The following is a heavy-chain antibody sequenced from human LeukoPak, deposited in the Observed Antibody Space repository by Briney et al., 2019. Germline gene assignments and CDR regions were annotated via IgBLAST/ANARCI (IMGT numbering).Heavy chain of an antibody. CDR3: ATHPLGYFDS. CDR1: VYTLTELS. Sequence: ASVKVSCKVSVYTLTELSMHWVRQAPGKGLEWLGGFDPEDGEAFYAQKFQGRVTMTEDTPTDTAYMELSSLRSEDTAVYYYATHPLGYFDSWGQGTLVTVSS. J-gene: IGHJ4*02. CDR2: FDPEDGEA. V-gene: IGHV1-24*01.